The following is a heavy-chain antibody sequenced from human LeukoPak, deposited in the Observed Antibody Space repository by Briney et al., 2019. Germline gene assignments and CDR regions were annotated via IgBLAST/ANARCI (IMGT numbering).Heavy chain of an antibody. Sequence: GGSLRLSCAASGFTFSSYAMSWVRQAPGKGLEWVAVIWYDGSNKYYADSVKGRFTISRDNSKNTLYLQMNSLRAEDTAVYYCARDNDYYDSSGYSINWGQGTLVTVSS. D-gene: IGHD3-22*01. CDR1: GFTFSSYA. V-gene: IGHV3-33*08. CDR3: ARDNDYYDSSGYSIN. CDR2: IWYDGSNK. J-gene: IGHJ4*02.